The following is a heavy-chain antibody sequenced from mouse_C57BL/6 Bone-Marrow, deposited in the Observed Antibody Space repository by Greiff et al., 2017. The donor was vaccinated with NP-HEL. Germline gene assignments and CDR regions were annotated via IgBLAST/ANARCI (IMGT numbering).Heavy chain of an antibody. Sequence: VQLQQPGAELVRPGTSVKLSCKASGYTFTSYWMHWVKQTPGQGLEWIGVIDPSDSSTNYNQKFKGKATLTVDTSSSTAYMQLSRLTSEDSAVYYSAKEGLLFALFDYWGQGTTLTVSS. CDR1: GYTFTSYW. D-gene: IGHD1-1*02. CDR3: AKEGLLFALFDY. V-gene: IGHV1-59*01. J-gene: IGHJ2*01. CDR2: IDPSDSST.